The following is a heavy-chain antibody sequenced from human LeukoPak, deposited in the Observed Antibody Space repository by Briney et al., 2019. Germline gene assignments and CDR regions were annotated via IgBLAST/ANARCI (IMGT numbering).Heavy chain of an antibody. CDR3: ARDNYGDHGFDY. CDR1: GGTFSSYA. CDR2: NIPIFGTA. D-gene: IGHD4-17*01. J-gene: IGHJ4*02. V-gene: IGHV1-69*13. Sequence: SVKVSCKASGGTFSSYAISWVRQAPGQGLEWMGGNIPIFGTANYAQKFQGRVTITADESTSTAYMELSSLRSEDTAVYYCARDNYGDHGFDYWGQGTLVTVSS.